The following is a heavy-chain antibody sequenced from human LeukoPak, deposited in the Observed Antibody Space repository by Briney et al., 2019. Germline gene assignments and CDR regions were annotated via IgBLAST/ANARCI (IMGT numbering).Heavy chain of an antibody. CDR2: IYYSGST. CDR1: GGSISSHY. V-gene: IGHV4-59*11. CDR3: ARVRYSGSYYGHDAFDI. Sequence: SETLSLTCTVSGGSISSHYWSWIRQPPGKGLEWIGYIYYSGSTNYNPSLKSRVTISVDTSKNQFSLKMTSVTAAGTAVYYCARVRYSGSYYGHDAFDIWGQGTMVTVSS. J-gene: IGHJ3*02. D-gene: IGHD1-26*01.